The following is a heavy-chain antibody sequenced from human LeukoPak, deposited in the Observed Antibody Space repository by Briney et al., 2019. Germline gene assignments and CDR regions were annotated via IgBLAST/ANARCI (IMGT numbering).Heavy chain of an antibody. V-gene: IGHV3-7*05. CDR3: AKYFRADSGNYYRSFDY. CDR2: IKEDGSEK. CDR1: GFTFSDNW. D-gene: IGHD1-26*01. J-gene: IGHJ4*02. Sequence: PGGSLRLSCAVSGFTFSDNWMSWVRQAPGKGLEWVANIKEDGSEKNYVGSVKGRFTISRDNAKNSLYLQMNSLRAEDTAVYYCAKYFRADSGNYYRSFDYWGQGTLVTVPS.